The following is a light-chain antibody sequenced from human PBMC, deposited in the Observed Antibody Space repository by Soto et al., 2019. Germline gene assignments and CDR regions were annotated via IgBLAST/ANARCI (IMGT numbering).Light chain of an antibody. CDR3: QQYGSSPS. J-gene: IGKJ1*01. CDR1: QRVSGGF. Sequence: DIVLTQSPATLSLSPGERAXXXXXASQRVSGGFLAWYQQKPGLAPRLILYDTSFRATGIPDRFSGSGSGTDFTLTISRLDPEDFAVYYCQQYGSSPSFGQGTKVDIK. CDR2: DTS. V-gene: IGKV3D-20*01.